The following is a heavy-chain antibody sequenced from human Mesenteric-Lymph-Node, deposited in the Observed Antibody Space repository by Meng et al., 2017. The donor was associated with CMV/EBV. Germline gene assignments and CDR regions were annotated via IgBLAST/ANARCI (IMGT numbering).Heavy chain of an antibody. CDR2: INEDGGAT. D-gene: IGHD3-10*01. J-gene: IGHJ4*02. CDR3: ARDPVRSPSY. CDR1: GFTFSKFW. V-gene: IGHV3-74*01. Sequence: GESLKISCAASGFTFSKFWMHWVRQTPGKGLVWVSHINEDGGATNYADSVRGRFTISKDNAKNKLYLQMDSLRVEDTAVYYCARDPVRSPSYWGQGILVTSPQ.